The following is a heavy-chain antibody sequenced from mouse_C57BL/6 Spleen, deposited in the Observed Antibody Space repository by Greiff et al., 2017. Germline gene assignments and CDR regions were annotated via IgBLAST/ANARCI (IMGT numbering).Heavy chain of an antibody. D-gene: IGHD2-1*01. Sequence: EVQRVESGGGLVKPGGSLKLSCAASGFTFSDYGMHWVRQAPEKGLEWVAYISSGSSTIYYADTVKGRFTISRDNAKNTLFLQMTSLRSEDTAMYYCARGGNSHYYAMDYWGQGTSVTVSS. J-gene: IGHJ4*01. CDR3: ARGGNSHYYAMDY. V-gene: IGHV5-17*01. CDR2: ISSGSSTI. CDR1: GFTFSDYG.